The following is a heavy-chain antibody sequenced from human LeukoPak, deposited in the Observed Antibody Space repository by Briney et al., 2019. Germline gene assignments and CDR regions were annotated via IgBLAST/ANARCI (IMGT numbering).Heavy chain of an antibody. CDR3: AKDSGGWYDF. D-gene: IGHD4-23*01. V-gene: IGHV3-9*01. J-gene: IGHJ5*01. Sequence: GGSLRLSCAASGFTFDDYAMHWVRQAPGKGLEWVSGISWNSGSIGYADSVKGRFTISRDNAKNSLYLQMNSLRPEDTALYYCAKDSGGWYDFWGQGTLVTVSS. CDR1: GFTFDDYA. CDR2: ISWNSGSI.